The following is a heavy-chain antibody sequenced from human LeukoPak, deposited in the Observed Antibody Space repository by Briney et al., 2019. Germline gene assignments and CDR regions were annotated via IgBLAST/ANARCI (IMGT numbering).Heavy chain of an antibody. V-gene: IGHV3-23*01. Sequence: GGSLRLSCAASGFTFSSYAMSWVRQAPGKGLEWVSAISGSGGSTYYADSVKGRFTISRDNSKNTLYLQMNSLKPDDTAVYYCAKELVKEWLASGYWGQGTLVSVSS. CDR2: ISGSGGST. CDR1: GFTFSSYA. D-gene: IGHD3-3*01. CDR3: AKELVKEWLASGY. J-gene: IGHJ4*02.